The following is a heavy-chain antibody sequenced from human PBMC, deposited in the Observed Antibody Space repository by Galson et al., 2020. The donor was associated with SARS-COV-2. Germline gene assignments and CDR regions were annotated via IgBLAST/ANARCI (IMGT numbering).Heavy chain of an antibody. CDR2: IKEDGGEK. CDR1: GFTFRTYR. D-gene: IGHD6-19*01. J-gene: IGHJ6*02. CDR3: ARQINIAVVGKDWALGFVSNYYCYGMDV. V-gene: IGHV3-7*03. Sequence: GESLKISCAASGFTFRTYRMTWVRQVPGKGLEWVANIKEDGGEKYYVDSVKGRFTISRDNAKNSLYLQMNSLRAEDTAVYYCARQINIAVVGKDWALGFVSNYYCYGMDVWGQGTTVTV.